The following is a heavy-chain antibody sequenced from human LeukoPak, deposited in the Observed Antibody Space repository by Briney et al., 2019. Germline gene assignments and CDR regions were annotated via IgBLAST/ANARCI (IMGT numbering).Heavy chain of an antibody. CDR3: ARGYCSGGSCYSYYYYNYMDV. V-gene: IGHV4-39*07. D-gene: IGHD2-15*01. J-gene: IGHJ6*03. CDR2: IYYRGST. Sequence: SETLSLACTVSGGSISSSSYYWGWIRQPPGKGLEWIGSIYYRGSTYYNPSLKSRVTISVDTSKNQFSLKLSSVTAADTAVYYCARGYCSGGSCYSYYYYNYMDVWGKGTTVTVSS. CDR1: GGSISSSSYY.